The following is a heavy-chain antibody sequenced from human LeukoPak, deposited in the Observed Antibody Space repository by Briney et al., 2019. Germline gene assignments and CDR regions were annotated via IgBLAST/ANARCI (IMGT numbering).Heavy chain of an antibody. CDR2: IKSKTDGETT. CDR3: TTDTGTTDFDY. D-gene: IGHD1-1*01. CDR1: GVIFTKAW. Sequence: GGSLRLSCAGSGVIFTKAWMSWVRQAPGKGLEWVGRIKSKTDGETTDYAAPVKGRFTISRDDSKNTLYLQMNSLKTEDTAVYHCTTDTGTTDFDYWGQGTLVTVSS. J-gene: IGHJ4*02. V-gene: IGHV3-15*01.